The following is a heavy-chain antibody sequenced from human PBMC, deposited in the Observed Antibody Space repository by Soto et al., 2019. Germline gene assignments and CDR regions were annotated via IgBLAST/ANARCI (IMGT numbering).Heavy chain of an antibody. Sequence: EVQLVETGGGLIQPGGSLRLSCAASGFTVSSNYMSWVRQAPGKGLEWVSLIYSGGSTYYADSVKGRFTISRDNSKNTLYLQMSSLRAEDTALYYCARDNKQWTWEGYFDLWGRGTLVTVSS. CDR3: ARDNKQWTWEGYFDL. V-gene: IGHV3-53*02. CDR2: IYSGGST. D-gene: IGHD1-26*01. J-gene: IGHJ2*01. CDR1: GFTVSSNY.